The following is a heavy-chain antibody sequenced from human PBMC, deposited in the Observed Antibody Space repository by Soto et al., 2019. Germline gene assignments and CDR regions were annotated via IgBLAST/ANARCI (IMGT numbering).Heavy chain of an antibody. CDR1: DWSFSGYY. J-gene: IGHJ3*02. V-gene: IGHV4-34*01. CDR3: ARAYYDILTGSWPAFDI. CDR2: INHSGST. D-gene: IGHD3-9*01. Sequence: SETLSLTCAVYDWSFSGYYWSWIRQPPGKGLEWIGEINHSGSTNYNPSLKSRVTISVDTSKNQFSLKLSSVTAADTAVYYCARAYYDILTGSWPAFDIWGQGTMVTVSS.